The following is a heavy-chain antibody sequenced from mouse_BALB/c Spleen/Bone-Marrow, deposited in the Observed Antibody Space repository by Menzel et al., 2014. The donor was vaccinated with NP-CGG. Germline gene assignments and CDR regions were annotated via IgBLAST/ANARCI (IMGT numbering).Heavy chain of an antibody. CDR3: TRRLTGSYAMDY. V-gene: IGHV1-69*02. J-gene: IGHJ4*01. D-gene: IGHD4-1*01. CDR1: GYTFTSYW. CDR2: IYPSDSYT. Sequence: QVQLQQPGAELVRPGASVKLSCKASGYTFTSYWINWVKQRPGQGLEWIGNIYPSDSYTNYNQKFKDKATLTVDKSSSTAYMQLSSPTSEDSAAYYCTRRLTGSYAMDYWGQGTSVTVSS.